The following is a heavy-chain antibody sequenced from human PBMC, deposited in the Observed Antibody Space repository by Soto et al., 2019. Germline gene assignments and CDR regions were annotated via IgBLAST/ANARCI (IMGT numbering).Heavy chain of an antibody. Sequence: SQTLSLTCAISGDSISSNSAAWNWIRQSPSRGFEWLGRTYYRSRWYHDYAVSVKSRIIINPGTSKNQVSLQLNSVTPYDTAVNYCASYRYDYWGQGTVVTVSS. CDR3: ASYRYDY. J-gene: IGHJ4*02. CDR1: GDSISSNSAA. D-gene: IGHD4-4*01. V-gene: IGHV6-1*01. CDR2: TYYRSRWYH.